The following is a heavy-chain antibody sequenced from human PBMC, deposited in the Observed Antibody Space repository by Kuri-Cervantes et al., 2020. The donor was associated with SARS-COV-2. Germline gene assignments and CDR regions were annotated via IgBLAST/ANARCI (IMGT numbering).Heavy chain of an antibody. CDR2: ISAYNGNT. CDR3: ARSVGVPAANWFDP. J-gene: IGHJ5*02. D-gene: IGHD2-2*01. CDR1: GYTFTSYG. V-gene: IGHV1-18*01. Sequence: ASVKVSCKASGYTFTSYGISWVRQAPGQGLEWMGWISAYNGNTNYAQKLQGRDTMTTDTSTSTAYMELRSLRSDDTAVYYCARSVGVPAANWFDPWGQGILVTVSS.